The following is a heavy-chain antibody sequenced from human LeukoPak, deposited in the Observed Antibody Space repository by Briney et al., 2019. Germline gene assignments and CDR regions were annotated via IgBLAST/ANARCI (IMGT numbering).Heavy chain of an antibody. Sequence: SETLSLTCTVSGGSISSSSYYWGWIRQPPGKGLEWIGSTYYSGSTYYNPSLKSRVTMSVDTSKNQFSLKLSSVTAADTAVYYCARLDRPGSLDYWGQGTLVTVSS. CDR1: GGSISSSSYY. V-gene: IGHV4-39*01. CDR3: ARLDRPGSLDY. D-gene: IGHD3/OR15-3a*01. J-gene: IGHJ4*02. CDR2: TYYSGST.